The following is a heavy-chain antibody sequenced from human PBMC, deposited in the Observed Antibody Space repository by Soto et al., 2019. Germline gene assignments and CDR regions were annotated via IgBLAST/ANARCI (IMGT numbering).Heavy chain of an antibody. J-gene: IGHJ4*02. CDR2: ISYDRSNK. V-gene: IGHV3-30-3*01. Sequence: GGSLRLSCAASGFTFSSSAMHWVRQAPGKGLEWVAFISYDRSNKYYADSVKGRFTISSDNSKNTLYLQMNSLRAEDTAVYYCARETSPYTALEDYWGQGTLVTVSS. CDR3: ARETSPYTALEDY. CDR1: GFTFSSSA. D-gene: IGHD2-2*02.